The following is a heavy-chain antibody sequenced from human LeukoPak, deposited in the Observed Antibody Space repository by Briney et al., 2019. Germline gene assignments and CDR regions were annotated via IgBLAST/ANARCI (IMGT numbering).Heavy chain of an antibody. D-gene: IGHD2-15*01. CDR1: GYSFTSYW. J-gene: IGHJ4*02. CDR3: ARRYCSGGSCLSYFDY. Sequence: GESLKISYKGSGYSFTSYWIGWVRQMPGKGLEWMGIIYPGDSDTRYSPSFQGQVTISADKSISTAYLQWSSLKASDTAMYYCARRYCSGGSCLSYFDYWGQGTLVTVSS. V-gene: IGHV5-51*01. CDR2: IYPGDSDT.